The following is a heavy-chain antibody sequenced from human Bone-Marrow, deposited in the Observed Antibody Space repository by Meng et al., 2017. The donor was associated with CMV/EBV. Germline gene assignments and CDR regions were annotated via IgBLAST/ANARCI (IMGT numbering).Heavy chain of an antibody. D-gene: IGHD4-11*01. CDR1: GGSISSGDYY. CDR2: IYYSGST. V-gene: IGHV4-30-4*08. J-gene: IGHJ6*02. Sequence: SEPLSLTCTVSGGSISSGDYYWSWIRQPPGKGLEWIGYIYYSGSTYYNPSLKSRVTISVDTSKNQFSLKLSSVTAADTAVYYCARESRILTTVTYYYYGMDVWGQGTTVTVSS. CDR3: ARESRILTTVTYYYYGMDV.